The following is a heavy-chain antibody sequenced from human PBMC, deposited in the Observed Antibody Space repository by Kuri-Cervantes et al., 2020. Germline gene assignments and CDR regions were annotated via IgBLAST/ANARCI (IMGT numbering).Heavy chain of an antibody. V-gene: IGHV1-69*13. J-gene: IGHJ5*02. D-gene: IGHD6-6*01. CDR3: ASDVGSSEVLWWFDP. CDR2: IIPIFGTA. CDR1: GGTFSSYA. Sequence: SVKVSCKASGGTFSSYAISWVRQAPGQGLEWMGGIIPIFGTANYAQKFQGRVTITADESTSTAYMELSSLRSEDTAVCYCASDVGSSEVLWWFDPWGQGTLVTVSS.